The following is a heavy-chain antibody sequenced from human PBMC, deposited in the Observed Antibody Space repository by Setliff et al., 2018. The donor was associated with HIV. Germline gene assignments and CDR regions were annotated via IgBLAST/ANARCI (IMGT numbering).Heavy chain of an antibody. CDR2: IYTSGST. J-gene: IGHJ4*02. CDR1: GGSISSGSYY. CDR3: ARRGGLYDSSGYYDY. V-gene: IGHV4-61*09. D-gene: IGHD3-22*01. Sequence: SETLSLTCTVSGGSISSGSYYWSWIRQPAGKGLEWIGHIYTSGSTNYNPSLKSRVTISVDTSKNQFSLTVSSVTAADTAVYYCARRGGLYDSSGYYDYWGQGTLVTVSS.